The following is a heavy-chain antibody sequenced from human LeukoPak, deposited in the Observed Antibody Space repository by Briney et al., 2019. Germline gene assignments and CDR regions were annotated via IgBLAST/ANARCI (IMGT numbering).Heavy chain of an antibody. CDR1: GFTFSSYA. V-gene: IGHV3-23*01. D-gene: IGHD1-26*01. CDR2: ISGSGGST. J-gene: IGHJ4*02. CDR3: AKESVGATDY. Sequence: GGSLSLSCLASGFTFSSYAMSWVRQARGKGLEWVSAISGSGGSTYYADSVKGRFTISRDNSKNTLYLQMNSLRAEDTAVYYCAKESVGATDYWGQGTLVTVSS.